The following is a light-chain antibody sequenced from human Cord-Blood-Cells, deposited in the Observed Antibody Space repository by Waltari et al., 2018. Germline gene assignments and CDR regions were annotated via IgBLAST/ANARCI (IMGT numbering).Light chain of an antibody. CDR3: CSYAGSSTYV. CDR1: SSDVGSYNL. Sequence: QSALTQPASVSGSPGQSITISCTGTSSDVGSYNLVSWYQQHASKAPKLMFYEGSKRPSGVSIRFSGDKSGNTSSLTTSALQAEDEADYYCCSYAGSSTYVFGHGTKVTVL. J-gene: IGLJ1*01. V-gene: IGLV2-23*01. CDR2: EGS.